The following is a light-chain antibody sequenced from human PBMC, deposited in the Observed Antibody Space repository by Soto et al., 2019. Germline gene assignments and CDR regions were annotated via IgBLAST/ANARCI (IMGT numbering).Light chain of an antibody. J-gene: IGLJ1*01. CDR1: SSNLGNNY. CDR2: EDN. Sequence: QSVLTQPPSVSAATGQKVTISCSGSSSNLGNNYVSWYQQLPGTSPKLLTYEDNKRPPGIPDRFSGSKSGTSATLGITGLQTGDEADYYCGTWDSSLSLYVFGTGTKVTVL. CDR3: GTWDSSLSLYV. V-gene: IGLV1-51*02.